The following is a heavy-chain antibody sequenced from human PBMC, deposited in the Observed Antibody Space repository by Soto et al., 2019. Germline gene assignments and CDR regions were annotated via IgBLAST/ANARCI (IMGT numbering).Heavy chain of an antibody. J-gene: IGHJ4*02. Sequence: GAPVKVSCKGSGGTFSSDSISWVRQAPGQRLEWVGGVIPIFGTANYAQQFQGRVTLTADESTSTAYMELSSLRSEDTAVYYCARKRGNWNYVEELGPPYFDYWGQGTLVTVSS. CDR3: ARKRGNWNYVEELGPPYFDY. CDR2: VIPIFGTA. CDR1: GGTFSSDS. D-gene: IGHD1-7*01. V-gene: IGHV1-69*13.